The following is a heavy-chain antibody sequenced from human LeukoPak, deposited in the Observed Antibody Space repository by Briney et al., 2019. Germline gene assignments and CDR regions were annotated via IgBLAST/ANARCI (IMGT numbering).Heavy chain of an antibody. CDR1: GGSISSGSYY. CDR2: INHGGST. CDR3: ARDRPYYDILTGYYGTDLFDY. J-gene: IGHJ4*02. D-gene: IGHD3-9*01. Sequence: SQTLSLTCTVSGGSISSGSYYWSWIRQPAGKGLEWIGEINHGGSTTYNPSLQSRVTMSVDTSKNQFSLKLSSVTAADTAVYYCARDRPYYDILTGYYGTDLFDYWGQGTLVTVSS. V-gene: IGHV4-61*09.